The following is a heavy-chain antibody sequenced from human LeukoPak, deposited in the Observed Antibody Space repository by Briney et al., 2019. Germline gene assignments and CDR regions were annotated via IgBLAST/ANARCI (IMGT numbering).Heavy chain of an antibody. V-gene: IGHV3-23*01. CDR2: ISGGGVRV. CDR3: AKDLGHSGFES. D-gene: IGHD3-10*01. CDR1: GFTFSSYW. J-gene: IGHJ5*01. Sequence: GGSLRLSCAASGFTFSSYWMHWVRQAPGKGLEWVSEISGGGVRVYYADSVKGRFTISRDSSKNTMYLQMNSLRAEDTAVYYCAKDLGHSGFESWGQGTLVTVSS.